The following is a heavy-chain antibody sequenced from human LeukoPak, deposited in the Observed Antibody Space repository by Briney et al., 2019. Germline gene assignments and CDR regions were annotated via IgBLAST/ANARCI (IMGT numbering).Heavy chain of an antibody. CDR2: IRSSGTTM. Sequence: GGSLRLSCAASGFTLSSHEVNWVRQAPGKGLEWVSYIRSSGTTMYYADSVQGRFTISRDNAKNSLYLQMNRLRAGDTAVYYCAAGVEAGYSGQDHYYYYALDVWGQGTSVTVSS. J-gene: IGHJ6*02. V-gene: IGHV3-48*03. CDR3: AAGVEAGYSGQDHYYYYALDV. D-gene: IGHD5-12*01. CDR1: GFTLSSHE.